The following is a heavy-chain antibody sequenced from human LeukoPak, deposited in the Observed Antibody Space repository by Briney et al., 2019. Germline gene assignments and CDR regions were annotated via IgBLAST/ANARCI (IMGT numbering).Heavy chain of an antibody. CDR1: GGSISSYY. Sequence: SETLSLTRTVSGGSISSYYWSWIRQPAGKGLEWIGRIYTSGSTNYNPSLKSRVTMSVDTSKNQFSLRLSSVTAADTAVYYCARGTTNYYYYMDVWGKGTTVTVSS. J-gene: IGHJ6*03. V-gene: IGHV4-4*07. CDR2: IYTSGST. D-gene: IGHD1-7*01. CDR3: ARGTTNYYYYMDV.